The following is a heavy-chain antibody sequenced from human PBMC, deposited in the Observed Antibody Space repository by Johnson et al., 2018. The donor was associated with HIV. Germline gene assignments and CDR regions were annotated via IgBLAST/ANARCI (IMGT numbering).Heavy chain of an antibody. CDR3: AKVRRAYYEDAFDI. D-gene: IGHD3-22*01. J-gene: IGHJ3*02. V-gene: IGHV3-33*06. CDR1: GFTFSTYG. CDR2: IWYDGSNK. Sequence: QVQLVESGGGVVQPGRSLRLSCAASGFTFSTYGMHWVRQAPGKGLEWVAVIWYDGSNKNYGDSVKGRFTISRDNSKNTLYLQMNSLRAEDTAVYYCAKVRRAYYEDAFDIWGQGTMVTVSS.